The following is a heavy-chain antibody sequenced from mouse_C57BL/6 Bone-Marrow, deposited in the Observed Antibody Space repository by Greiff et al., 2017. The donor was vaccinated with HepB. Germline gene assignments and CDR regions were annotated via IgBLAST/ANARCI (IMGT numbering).Heavy chain of an antibody. Sequence: VQLQQPGTELVKPGASVKLSCKASGYTFTSYWMHWVKQRPGQGLEWIGNINPSNGGTNYNEKFNSKATLTVDKSSSTAYMQLSSLTSEDSAVYYCARWGGNYYAMDYWGQGTSVTVSS. CDR2: INPSNGGT. CDR1: GYTFTSYW. J-gene: IGHJ4*01. CDR3: ARWGGNYYAMDY. V-gene: IGHV1-53*01. D-gene: IGHD2-1*01.